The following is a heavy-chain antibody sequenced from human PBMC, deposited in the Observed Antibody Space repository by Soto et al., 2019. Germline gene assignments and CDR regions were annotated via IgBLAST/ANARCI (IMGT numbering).Heavy chain of an antibody. V-gene: IGHV2-5*02. CDR2: IYWDDDK. CDR3: GRILSSDSRGFHYAPLSYFDY. J-gene: IGHJ4*02. D-gene: IGHD3-22*01. Sequence: GSGPTLVNPTQTLTLTCTFSGFSLSTPGVGVGWIRQPPGKALEWLALIYWDDDKRYSPSLRSRLTITKDTSENLVVLTMTNMDPVDTATYFCGRILSSDSRGFHYAPLSYFDYWGQGTLVTVSS. CDR1: GFSLSTPGVG.